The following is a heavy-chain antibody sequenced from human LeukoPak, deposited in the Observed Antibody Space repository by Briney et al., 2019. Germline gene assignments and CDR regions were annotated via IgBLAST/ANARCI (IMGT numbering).Heavy chain of an antibody. J-gene: IGHJ6*04. CDR3: ARCMSELDYGDYAYYYHMDV. D-gene: IGHD4-17*01. CDR1: GDSLTSGSRY. Sequence: PSETLSLTCTVPGDSLTSGSRYWSWIRQPAGRGLEWNGHFYSSTRTTYNPSLESRVTISGDTAKNQYSLKLDSVTAADTAVYFCARCMSELDYGDYAYYYHMDVWGKGTTVTVSS. V-gene: IGHV4-61*09. CDR2: FYSSTRT.